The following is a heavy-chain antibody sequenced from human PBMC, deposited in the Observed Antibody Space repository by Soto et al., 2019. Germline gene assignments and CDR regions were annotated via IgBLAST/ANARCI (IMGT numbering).Heavy chain of an antibody. CDR1: GGTFSSYA. CDR2: IIPIFGTA. CDR3: ARDPGIAARPGYYGMDV. D-gene: IGHD6-6*01. Sequence: QVQLVQSGAEVKKPGSSVKVSCKASGGTFSSYAISWVRQAPGQGLEWMGGIIPIFGTANYAQKFQGRVTMTADESTSTAYMELSSLRSEDTAVYYCARDPGIAARPGYYGMDVWGQGTTVTVSS. V-gene: IGHV1-69*01. J-gene: IGHJ6*02.